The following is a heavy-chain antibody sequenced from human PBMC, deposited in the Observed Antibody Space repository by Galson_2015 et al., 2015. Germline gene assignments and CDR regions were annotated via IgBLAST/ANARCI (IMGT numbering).Heavy chain of an antibody. CDR1: GFTFSRYY. D-gene: IGHD3-10*01. J-gene: IGHJ4*02. V-gene: IGHV3-7*03. CDR3: ASQTWTGYFDY. Sequence: SLRLSCAASGFTFSRYYMSWVRQAPGKGLECVANIKQDGSEKYYVDSVKGRFTISRDNAKNSLYLQMNSLRAEDTAIYYCASQTWTGYFDYWGQGILVTVSS. CDR2: IKQDGSEK.